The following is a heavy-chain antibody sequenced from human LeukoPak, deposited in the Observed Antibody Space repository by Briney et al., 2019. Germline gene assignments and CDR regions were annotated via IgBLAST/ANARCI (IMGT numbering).Heavy chain of an antibody. D-gene: IGHD2-8*01. V-gene: IGHV5-51*01. CDR3: ARHALGCTNGVCYVVGYFDY. J-gene: IGHJ4*02. CDR1: GYSFTSYW. CDR2: IYPGDSDT. Sequence: GESLKISCKGSGYSFTSYWIGWVRQMPGKGLEWMGIIYPGDSDTRYSPSFQGQVTISADKSISTAYLQWSSLKASDTATYYCARHALGCTNGVCYVVGYFDYWGQGTLVTVSS.